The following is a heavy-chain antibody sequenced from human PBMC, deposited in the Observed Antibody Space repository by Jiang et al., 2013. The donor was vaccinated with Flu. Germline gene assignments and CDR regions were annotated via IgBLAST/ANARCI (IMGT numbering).Heavy chain of an antibody. Sequence: GLVKPSETLSLTCTVSGASINNYYWNWFRQPPGKGLEWIGYIYYSGSTNYNPSLKSRLTLSVDTSKNQFSLKLSSVTAADTAVYYCARDKSNYYFDSSRLDAFDIWGQGTMVTVSS. CDR3: ARDKSNYYFDSSRLDAFDI. J-gene: IGHJ3*02. D-gene: IGHD3-22*01. CDR1: GASINNYY. CDR2: IYYSGST. V-gene: IGHV4-59*12.